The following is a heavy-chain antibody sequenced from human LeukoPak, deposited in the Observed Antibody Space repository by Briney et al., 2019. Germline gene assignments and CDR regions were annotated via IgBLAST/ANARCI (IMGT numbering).Heavy chain of an antibody. J-gene: IGHJ4*02. Sequence: NTSETLSLTCNVSGGSINSEDFYWSWIRQPAGKGPEWIGRIYASGSTNYNPSLKSRVTISVDTSENQFSLNLRSVTAADTAVYYCASEGLAVAGNFLYWGQGALVTVSS. V-gene: IGHV4-61*02. CDR3: ASEGLAVAGNFLY. CDR1: GGSINSEDFY. CDR2: IYASGST. D-gene: IGHD6-19*01.